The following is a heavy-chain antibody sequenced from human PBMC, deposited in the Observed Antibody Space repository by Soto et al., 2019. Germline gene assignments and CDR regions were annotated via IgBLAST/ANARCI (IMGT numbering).Heavy chain of an antibody. V-gene: IGHV4-59*01. CDR2: IYYSGST. D-gene: IGHD2-8*01. Sequence: PSETLSLTCTVSGGSISSYYWSWIRQPPGKGLEWIGYIYYSGSTNYNPSLKSRVTISVDTSKNQFSLKLSSVTAADTAVYYCASGRAYCTNGVRYYYYGMDVWGQGTTV. CDR1: GGSISSYY. J-gene: IGHJ6*02. CDR3: ASGRAYCTNGVRYYYYGMDV.